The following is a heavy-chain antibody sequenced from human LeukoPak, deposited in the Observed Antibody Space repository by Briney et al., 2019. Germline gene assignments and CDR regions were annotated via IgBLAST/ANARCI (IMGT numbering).Heavy chain of an antibody. D-gene: IGHD4-17*01. Sequence: SETLSLTCAVYGGSFSGYYWSWIRQPPGKGLEWIGEINHSGSTNYNPSLKSRVTISVDTSKNQFSLKLSSVTAADTAVYYCATSTVTTSLGYWGQGTLVTVSS. V-gene: IGHV4-34*01. CDR2: INHSGST. CDR1: GGSFSGYY. J-gene: IGHJ4*02. CDR3: ATSTVTTSLGY.